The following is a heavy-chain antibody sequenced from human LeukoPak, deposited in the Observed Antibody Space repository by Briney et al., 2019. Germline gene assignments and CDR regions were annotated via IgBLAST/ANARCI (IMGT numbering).Heavy chain of an antibody. J-gene: IGHJ6*03. CDR3: ARGKAPPFFVLPDYYMDV. Sequence: ASVKVSCKASGYTFTSYGISWVRQAPGQGLGWMGWISAYNGNTNYAQKLQGRVTMTTDTSTSTAYMELRSLRSDDTAVYYCARGKAPPFFVLPDYYMDVWGKGTTVTVSS. D-gene: IGHD3-3*02. V-gene: IGHV1-18*01. CDR2: ISAYNGNT. CDR1: GYTFTSYG.